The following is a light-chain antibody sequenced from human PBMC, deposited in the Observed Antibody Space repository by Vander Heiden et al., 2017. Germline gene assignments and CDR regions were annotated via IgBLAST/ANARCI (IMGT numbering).Light chain of an antibody. CDR3: QQSDGTPRT. V-gene: IGKV1-39*01. J-gene: IGKJ2*01. CDR1: QSISSY. Sequence: DIQMTQSPSSLSASVGDRVTITCRASQSISSYLNWYQQKPGKAPKLLIYAASSLQIAVPSRFSATRSGTDFTLTISSLQPEDFATYYCQQSDGTPRTFGQGTKLEIQ. CDR2: AAS.